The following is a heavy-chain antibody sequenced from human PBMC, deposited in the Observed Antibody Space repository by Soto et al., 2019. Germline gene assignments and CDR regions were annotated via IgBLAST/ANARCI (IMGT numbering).Heavy chain of an antibody. CDR2: IWYDGSNK. J-gene: IGHJ4*02. Sequence: QVQLVESGGGVVQPGRSLRLSCAASGFTFSSYGMHWVRQAPGKGLEWVAVIWYDGSNKYYADSVKGRFTISRDNSKNTLYLQMNSLRAEYTAVYYCARDRGSSSPFDYWGQGTLVTVSS. CDR3: ARDRGSSSPFDY. CDR1: GFTFSSYG. D-gene: IGHD6-13*01. V-gene: IGHV3-33*01.